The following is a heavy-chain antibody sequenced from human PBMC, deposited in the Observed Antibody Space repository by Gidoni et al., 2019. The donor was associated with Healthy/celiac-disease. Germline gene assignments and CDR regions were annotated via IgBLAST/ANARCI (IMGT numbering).Heavy chain of an antibody. Sequence: QVQLGQSGAEVKKPGASVKGSCKASGYTFTSYYMNWVRQAPGQGLEWMGIINPRGGSTSYALKFQGRVTMTRDTSTSPVYLELSSLRSADTAVYSCARDQVRYFDYWGQGTLVTVSS. CDR2: INPRGGST. CDR1: GYTFTSYY. V-gene: IGHV1-46*01. J-gene: IGHJ4*02. CDR3: ARDQVRYFDY.